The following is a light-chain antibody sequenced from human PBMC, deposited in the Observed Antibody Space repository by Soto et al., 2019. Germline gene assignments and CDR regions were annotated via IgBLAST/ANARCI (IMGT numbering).Light chain of an antibody. V-gene: IGKV3-20*01. J-gene: IGKJ1*01. Sequence: EIVLTQSPGTLSLSPGERGTLSCRASQSVSSGYLAWYQQKPGQAPRLLIYDASSRATGIPDRFSGSGSGTDFTLTISRLEPEVFAVYYCQQYGGSPRTFGQGTKVDIK. CDR3: QQYGGSPRT. CDR1: QSVSSGY. CDR2: DAS.